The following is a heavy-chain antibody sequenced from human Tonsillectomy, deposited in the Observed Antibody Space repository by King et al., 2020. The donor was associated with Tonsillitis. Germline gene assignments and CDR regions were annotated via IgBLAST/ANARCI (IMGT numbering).Heavy chain of an antibody. D-gene: IGHD3-22*01. V-gene: IGHV1-69*01. Sequence: QLVQSGPEVKKPGSSVKVSCKASGDTFSNYAITWVRQAPGQGLEWMGGIIPVYGTTYYSLKFQGRVTITADEFTTTAYMDLTSLRSDDTAVYYCASAVRDVVIPDPVDTWGQGTLVSVSS. J-gene: IGHJ4*02. CDR2: IIPVYGTT. CDR3: ASAVRDVVIPDPVDT. CDR1: GDTFSNYA.